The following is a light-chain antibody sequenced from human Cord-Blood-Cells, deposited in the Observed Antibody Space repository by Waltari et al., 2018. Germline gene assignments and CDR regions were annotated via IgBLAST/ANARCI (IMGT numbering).Light chain of an antibody. Sequence: EIVMMQSPATLSVSPGERATLSCRASQSVSSNLAWYHQKPGQAPRLLIYGASTRATGIPARFSGSGSGTEFTLTISSLQSEDFAVYYCQQYNNWPLTFGGGTKVEIK. J-gene: IGKJ4*01. CDR3: QQYNNWPLT. CDR1: QSVSSN. CDR2: GAS. V-gene: IGKV3-15*01.